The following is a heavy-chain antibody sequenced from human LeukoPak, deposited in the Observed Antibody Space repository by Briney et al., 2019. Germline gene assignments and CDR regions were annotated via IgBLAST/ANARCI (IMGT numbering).Heavy chain of an antibody. CDR2: ISGSGVST. V-gene: IGHV3-23*01. J-gene: IGHJ4*02. CDR1: GFRFSSYA. D-gene: IGHD3-10*01. Sequence: GGSLRLSCAASGFRFSSYAMSWVRQAPGKGLEWVSAISGSGVSTYYADSVKGRFTVSRDNSKNTLYLQMNSLRAEDTAVYYCAKGLEYYGSGSYVDYWGQGTLVTVSS. CDR3: AKGLEYYGSGSYVDY.